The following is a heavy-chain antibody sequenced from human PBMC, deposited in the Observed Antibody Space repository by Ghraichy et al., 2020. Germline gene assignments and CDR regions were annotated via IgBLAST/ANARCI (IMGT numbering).Heavy chain of an antibody. CDR1: GYSISSGYY. Sequence: SETLSLTCTVSGYSISSGYYWGWIRQPPGKGLEWIGSIYHSGSTYYNPSLKSRVTISVDTSKNQFSLKLSSVTAADTAVYYCARYSGSSDHFDYWGQGTLVTVSS. J-gene: IGHJ4*02. CDR3: ARYSGSSDHFDY. D-gene: IGHD1-26*01. CDR2: IYHSGST. V-gene: IGHV4-38-2*02.